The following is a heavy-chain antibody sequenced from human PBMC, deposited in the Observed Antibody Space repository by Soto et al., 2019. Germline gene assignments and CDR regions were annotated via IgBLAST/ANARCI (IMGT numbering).Heavy chain of an antibody. CDR2: IYYSGST. D-gene: IGHD3-22*01. CDR1: GGSISRYY. J-gene: IGHJ1*01. V-gene: IGHV4-59*01. Sequence: SETLCLTCTGSGGSISRYYWSWSRQPQGKGLEWIGYIYYSGSTNYNPSLKSRVTISVDTSKNQFSLKLSSVTAADTAVYYCARVSTMIAPDAEYFPHWAQCPLVTVS. CDR3: ARVSTMIAPDAEYFPH.